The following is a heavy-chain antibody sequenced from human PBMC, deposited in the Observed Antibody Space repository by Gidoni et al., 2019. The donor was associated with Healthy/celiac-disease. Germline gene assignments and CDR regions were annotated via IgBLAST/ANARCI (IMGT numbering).Heavy chain of an antibody. CDR1: GFTFRSYG. V-gene: IGHV3-30*18. CDR3: AKDREGIQLWFLFDY. CDR2: ISYDGSNK. D-gene: IGHD5-18*01. J-gene: IGHJ4*02. Sequence: QVQLVESGGGVVQPGRSLRLSCAASGFTFRSYGMHWVRQAPGKGLEWVAVISYDGSNKYYADSVKGRFTISRDNSKNTLYLQMNSLRAEDTAVYYCAKDREGIQLWFLFDYWGQGTLVTVSS.